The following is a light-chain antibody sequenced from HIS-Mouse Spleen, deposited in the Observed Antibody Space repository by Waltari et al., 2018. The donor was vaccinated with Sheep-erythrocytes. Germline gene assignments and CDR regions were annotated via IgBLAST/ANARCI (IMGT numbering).Light chain of an antibody. CDR3: SSYAGSNNWV. V-gene: IGLV2-14*02. J-gene: IGLJ3*02. CDR1: SSDVGSHNL. Sequence: QSALTQPASVSGSPGQSIPISSTGTSSDVGSHNLVSWYQQHPGKAPKLMIYEGSKRPSGVSNRFSGSKSGNTASLTVSGLQAEDEADYYCSSYAGSNNWVFGGGTKLTVL. CDR2: EGS.